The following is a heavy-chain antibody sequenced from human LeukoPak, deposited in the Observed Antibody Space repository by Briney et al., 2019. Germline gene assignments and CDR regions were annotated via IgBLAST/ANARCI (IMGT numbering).Heavy chain of an antibody. Sequence: GGSLRLSCAASGFTFSSYSMNWVRQAPGKGLEWVSVISGSGGSTNYADSVKGRFTISRDNSKNTLYLEMNSLRAEDTALYYCAKDRGRAVAGSEFDYWGQGTLVTVSS. CDR1: GFTFSSYS. J-gene: IGHJ4*02. CDR3: AKDRGRAVAGSEFDY. D-gene: IGHD6-19*01. CDR2: ISGSGGST. V-gene: IGHV3-23*01.